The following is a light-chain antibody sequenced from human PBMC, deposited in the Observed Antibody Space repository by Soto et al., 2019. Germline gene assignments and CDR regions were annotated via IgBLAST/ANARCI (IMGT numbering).Light chain of an antibody. CDR1: SSNVGSYDY. J-gene: IGLJ1*01. Sequence: QSVLTQPPSASGSPGQSVTISCTGTSSNVGSYDYVSWYQQHPGEAPNLISYEVPKRPSGVSDRFSCSKSGNTASLTVSGLQAEEEADYYCSSYANTNSVVFGTGTKLTVL. V-gene: IGLV2-8*01. CDR2: EVP. CDR3: SSYANTNSVV.